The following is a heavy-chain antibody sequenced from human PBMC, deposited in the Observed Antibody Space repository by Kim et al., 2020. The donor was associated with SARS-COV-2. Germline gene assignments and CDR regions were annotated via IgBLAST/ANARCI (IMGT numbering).Heavy chain of an antibody. Sequence: GGSLRLSCAASGFTFNNYGMHWVRQAPGKGLEWVPVIWYKGNNKYYGDSVKGRFTISGDNSKNTLYLQMNSLRADDTAVYYCARGRGDKNLDAFDVWGQGTMVTVSS. CDR1: GFTFNNYG. CDR3: ARGRGDKNLDAFDV. J-gene: IGHJ3*01. V-gene: IGHV3-33*01. D-gene: IGHD2-21*02. CDR2: IWYKGNNK.